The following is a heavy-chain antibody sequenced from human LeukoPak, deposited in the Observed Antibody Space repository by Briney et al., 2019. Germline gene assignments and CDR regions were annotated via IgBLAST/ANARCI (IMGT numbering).Heavy chain of an antibody. CDR2: IYYSGDT. Sequence: PSETLSLTCSVSGGSISSSSHSWGWIRQPPGKGLEWIGSIYYSGDTYYNPTLKSRVTISVDTSKNQFSLKLSSVTAADTAVYYCARHRSPHNYAFDYWGQGTLVTVSS. D-gene: IGHD1-1*01. V-gene: IGHV4-39*01. CDR3: ARHRSPHNYAFDY. CDR1: GGSISSSSHS. J-gene: IGHJ4*02.